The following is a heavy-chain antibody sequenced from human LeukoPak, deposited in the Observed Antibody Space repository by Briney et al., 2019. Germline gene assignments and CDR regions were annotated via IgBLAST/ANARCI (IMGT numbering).Heavy chain of an antibody. J-gene: IGHJ5*02. V-gene: IGHV3-21*01. CDR2: ISSSSSYI. CDR3: AREKGKNTAAHL. Sequence: GGSLRLSCAASGFTFSSYSMNWVRQAPGKGLEWVSSISSSSSYIYYADSVKGRFTISRDNAKNSLYLQMNSLRAEDTAVYYCAREKGKNTAAHLWGQGTLATVSS. CDR1: GFTFSSYS. D-gene: IGHD5-18*01.